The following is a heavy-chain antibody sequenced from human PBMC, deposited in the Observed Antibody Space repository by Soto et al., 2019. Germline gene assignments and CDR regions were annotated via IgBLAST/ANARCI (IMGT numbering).Heavy chain of an antibody. CDR1: GFAFDDYV. J-gene: IGHJ5*02. Sequence: EVQLVESGGGLVQPGRSLRLSCAASGFAFDDYVMHWVRQPPGRGLEWVSGITWNGGTIRYVDSVKGRFTISRDNAENSVYLQMNSLTPEDTAVYYCAKGGSAALIAPSGRNNWFDPWGQGTQVTVSS. CDR3: AKGGSAALIAPSGRNNWFDP. CDR2: ITWNGGTI. V-gene: IGHV3-9*01. D-gene: IGHD6-13*01.